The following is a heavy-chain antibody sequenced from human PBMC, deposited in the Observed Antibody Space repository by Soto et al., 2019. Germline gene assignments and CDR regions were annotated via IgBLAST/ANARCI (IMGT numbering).Heavy chain of an antibody. V-gene: IGHV1-2*04. J-gene: IGHJ4*02. D-gene: IGHD4-17*01. CDR1: GYTFTSYG. CDR2: INPNSGGT. Sequence: ASVKVSCKASGYTFTSYGISCVRQAPGQGLEWMGWINPNSGGTNYAQKFQGWVTMTRDTSISTAYMELSRLRSDDTAVYYCATNRGSYGGNPGSDYYFAYWXQGTPVTVSS. CDR3: ATNRGSYGGNPGSDYYFAY.